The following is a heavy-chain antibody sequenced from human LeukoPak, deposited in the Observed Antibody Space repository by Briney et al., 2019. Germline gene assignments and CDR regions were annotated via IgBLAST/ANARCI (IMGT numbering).Heavy chain of an antibody. D-gene: IGHD5-24*01. J-gene: IGHJ4*02. Sequence: ASVKVSCKASDYTFTSYGISWVRQAPGQGLEWMGWISTYNGDTKYTRKLQGRVTMTADTSTRTAYMELRSLRSDDTAVYYCARGWIEMPTVYFDYWGQGTLVSVFS. CDR3: ARGWIEMPTVYFDY. V-gene: IGHV1-18*01. CDR1: DYTFTSYG. CDR2: ISTYNGDT.